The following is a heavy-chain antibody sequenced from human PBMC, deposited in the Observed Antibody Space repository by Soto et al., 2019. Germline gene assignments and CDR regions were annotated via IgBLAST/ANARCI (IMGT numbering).Heavy chain of an antibody. Sequence: QVQLVQSGAEVKKPGASVKVSCKASGYTFTSYYMHWVRQAPGQGLEWMGIINPSGGSTNYAQKCAGRVTMTKDTSTRKGYRELSSLRAEDTAVYYCGRGGSYDSSSYPGFDYGGQGTLVAVSS. CDR1: GYTFTSYY. CDR2: INPSGGST. CDR3: GRGGSYDSSSYPGFDY. J-gene: IGHJ4*02. V-gene: IGHV1-46*01. D-gene: IGHD3-22*01.